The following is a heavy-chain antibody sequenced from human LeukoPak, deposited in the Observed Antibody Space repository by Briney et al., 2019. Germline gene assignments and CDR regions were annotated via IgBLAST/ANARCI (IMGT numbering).Heavy chain of an antibody. J-gene: IGHJ4*02. CDR1: GFTFSSYG. CDR3: AKEYDSSGYYQYYFDY. D-gene: IGHD3-22*01. V-gene: IGHV3-30*18. CDR2: ISYDGSNK. Sequence: PGRSLRLSCAASGFTFSSYGMHWVRQAPGKGLEWVAVISYDGSNKYYADSVKGRFTISRDNSKNTLYLQMSSLRAEDTAVYYCAKEYDSSGYYQYYFDYWGQGTLVTVSS.